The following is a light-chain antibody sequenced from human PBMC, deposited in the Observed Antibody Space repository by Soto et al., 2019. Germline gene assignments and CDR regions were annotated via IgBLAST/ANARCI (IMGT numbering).Light chain of an antibody. V-gene: IGKV3-15*01. Sequence: EILITQSPATLSVSPGERVTLSCRASQSVFSSLAWYQQKPGQAPRLLIYGAATTATGIPARFSGSGSGTEFTLTIRSLQSEDFAVYYCQQYHSWPAFGRGTKVDI. CDR1: QSVFSS. CDR2: GAA. CDR3: QQYHSWPA. J-gene: IGKJ1*01.